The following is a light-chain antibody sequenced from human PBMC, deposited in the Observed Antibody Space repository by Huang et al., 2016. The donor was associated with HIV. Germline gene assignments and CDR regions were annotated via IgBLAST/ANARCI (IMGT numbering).Light chain of an antibody. Sequence: IVLTQSPATLSWYPGERVTLSCRASQSVGNYIAWYQQHPGQSPRLLIYVTSNRATGTPVRFSGSGSGTDFALTISNLESEDFAVYYCQQRSSGVTFGGGTKVQVK. V-gene: IGKV3-11*01. CDR1: QSVGNY. CDR2: VTS. CDR3: QQRSSGVT. J-gene: IGKJ4*01.